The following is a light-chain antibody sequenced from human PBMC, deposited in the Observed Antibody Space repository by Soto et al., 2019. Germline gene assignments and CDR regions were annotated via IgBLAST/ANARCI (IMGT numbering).Light chain of an antibody. J-gene: IGLJ1*01. CDR1: SSKIGGSS. Sequence: QSVVTQPPSVSAAPGHKVTISCSGSSSKIGGSSLACCQQLPGPAPKLRLLDDNKRPSGIPDRFSGSKSGASATLGITGLQTGDDADYYCGSWHSSLSAYVFGTGTKLTVL. CDR2: DDN. CDR3: GSWHSSLSAYV. V-gene: IGLV1-51*01.